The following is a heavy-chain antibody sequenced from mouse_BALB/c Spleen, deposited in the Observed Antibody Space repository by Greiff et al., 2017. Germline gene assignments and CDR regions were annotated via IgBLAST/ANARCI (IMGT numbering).Heavy chain of an antibody. CDR3: ARRDGNYAMDY. Sequence: VQLKESGGGLVQPGGSRKLSCAASGFTFSSFGMHWVRQAPEKGLEWVAYISSGSSTIYYADTVKGRFTISRDNPKNTLFLQMTSLRSEDTAMYYCARRDGNYAMDYWGQGTSVTVSS. CDR2: ISSGSSTI. CDR1: GFTFSSFG. V-gene: IGHV5-17*02. D-gene: IGHD2-1*01. J-gene: IGHJ4*01.